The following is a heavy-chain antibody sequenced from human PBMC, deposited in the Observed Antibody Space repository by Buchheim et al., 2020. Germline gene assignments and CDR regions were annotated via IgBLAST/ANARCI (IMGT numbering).Heavy chain of an antibody. J-gene: IGHJ5*02. V-gene: IGHV1-46*03. CDR3: ARDQVLSDYGDYPMFDP. D-gene: IGHD4-17*01. Sequence: QVQLVQSGAEVKKPGASVKVSCKASGYTFTSYYMHWVRQAPGQGLEWMGIINPSGGSTSYAQKFQGRVTMTRDPSTSTVYMELSSLRSEDTAVYYCARDQVLSDYGDYPMFDPWGQGTL. CDR1: GYTFTSYY. CDR2: INPSGGST.